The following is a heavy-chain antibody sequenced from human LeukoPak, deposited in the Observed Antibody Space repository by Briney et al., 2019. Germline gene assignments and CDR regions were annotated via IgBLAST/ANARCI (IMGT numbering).Heavy chain of an antibody. CDR3: ARRGNSGYSLDY. D-gene: IGHD3-22*01. V-gene: IGHV3-53*01. Sequence: PGGSLRLSCAASGFTASNSYMSWVRQAPGKGLEWVSVIYSGGSTYYADSVKGRFTISRGNSKNTLYLQMNSLRAEDTAMYYCARRGNSGYSLDYWGQGTLVTVSS. CDR1: GFTASNSY. CDR2: IYSGGST. J-gene: IGHJ4*02.